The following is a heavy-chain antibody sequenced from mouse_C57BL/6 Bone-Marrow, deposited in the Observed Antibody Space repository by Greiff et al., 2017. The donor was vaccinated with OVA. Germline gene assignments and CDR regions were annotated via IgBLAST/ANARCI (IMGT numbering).Heavy chain of an antibody. CDR1: GYTFTSYW. CDR2: IDPSDSYT. Sequence: QVQLQQPGAELVKPGASVKLSCKASGYTFTSYWMQWVKQRPGQGLEWIGEIDPSDSYTNYNQKFKGKATLTVDTSASTAYMRLSSLTSEVYAVYYWARYDGYGTWFAYWGQGTLVTVSA. CDR3: ARYDGYGTWFAY. V-gene: IGHV1-50*01. D-gene: IGHD2-3*01. J-gene: IGHJ3*01.